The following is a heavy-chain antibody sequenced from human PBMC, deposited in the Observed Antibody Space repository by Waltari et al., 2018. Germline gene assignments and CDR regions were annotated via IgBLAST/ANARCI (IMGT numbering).Heavy chain of an antibody. CDR2: ISSSSSTI. J-gene: IGHJ6*02. D-gene: IGHD2-8*02. CDR3: ARGAYCTGGVCYYYYGMDV. Sequence: EVQLVESGGGLVQPGGSLRLSCAASGFTFSSYSMNWVRQAPGKGLELVSYISSSSSTIYCADSVKVRFTISRGNAKNSRYLQRNSLRAEDTAVYYCARGAYCTGGVCYYYYGMDVWGQGTTVIFSS. CDR1: GFTFSSYS. V-gene: IGHV3-48*01.